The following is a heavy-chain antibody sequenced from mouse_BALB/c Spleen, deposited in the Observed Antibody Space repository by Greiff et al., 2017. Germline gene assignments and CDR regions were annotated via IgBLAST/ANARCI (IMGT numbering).Heavy chain of an antibody. CDR3: ARDRDYRYDAFAY. V-gene: IGHV5-4*02. CDR1: GFTFSDYY. CDR2: ISDGGSYT. J-gene: IGHJ3*01. D-gene: IGHD2-14*01. Sequence: EVHLVESGGGLVKPGGSLKLSCAASGFTFSDYYMYWVCQTPEKRLEWVATISDGGSYTYYPDSVKGRFTISRDNAKNNLYLQMSSLKSEDTAMYYCARDRDYRYDAFAYWGQGTLVTVSA.